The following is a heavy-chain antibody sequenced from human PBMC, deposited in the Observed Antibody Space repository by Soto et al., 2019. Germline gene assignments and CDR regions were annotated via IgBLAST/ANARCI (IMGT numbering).Heavy chain of an antibody. CDR1: GFSVYSNY. V-gene: IGHV3-53*01. J-gene: IGHJ6*02. CDR3: SGDPSGYNEGDWFFGMDV. D-gene: IGHD5-12*01. Sequence: GGSLRLSXAASGFSVYSNYMSWVRQAPGKGLEWVSVIYMNGSTDYADSVQGRFTISRDIYKNTLFLQMNSLRADDTAVYFCSGDPSGYNEGDWFFGMDVWGQGTTVTVSS. CDR2: IYMNGST.